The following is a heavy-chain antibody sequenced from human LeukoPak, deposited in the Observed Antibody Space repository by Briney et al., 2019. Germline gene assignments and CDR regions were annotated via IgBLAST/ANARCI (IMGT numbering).Heavy chain of an antibody. V-gene: IGHV1-18*01. Sequence: ASVKVSCKASGYTFTSYGISWVRQAPGQGLEWMGWISAYNGNTNYAQNFQGRVTMTTDTSTSTAYMGLRSLRSDDTAVYYCAKLQGDSSGYYTYYFDYWGQGTLVTVSS. CDR2: ISAYNGNT. D-gene: IGHD3-22*01. J-gene: IGHJ4*02. CDR3: AKLQGDSSGYYTYYFDY. CDR1: GYTFTSYG.